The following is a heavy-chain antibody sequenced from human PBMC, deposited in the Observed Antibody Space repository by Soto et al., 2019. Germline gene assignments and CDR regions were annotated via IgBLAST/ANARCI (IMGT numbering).Heavy chain of an antibody. J-gene: IGHJ3*02. CDR3: ASIGAGVTSAFDI. Sequence: QVQLQESGPGLVKPSGTLSLICTVSDASISSSNWWSWFRQPPGKGLEWLGEIYHTGNSNYNPSFKSLVTMSVDKSKNQLSLELRSVPAADTAVYYCASIGAGVTSAFDIWGQGTMVTVSS. CDR1: DASISSSNW. D-gene: IGHD2-21*02. V-gene: IGHV4-4*02. CDR2: IYHTGNS.